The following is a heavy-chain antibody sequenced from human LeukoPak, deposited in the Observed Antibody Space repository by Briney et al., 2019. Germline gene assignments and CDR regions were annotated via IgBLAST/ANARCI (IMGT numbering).Heavy chain of an antibody. Sequence: GESLKISCKGSGYSFTSYWIGWVRQMPGKGLEWMGIIYPGDSDTRYSPSFQGQVTISADKSISTAYLQWSSLKASDTAMYYCARVEPFYDSSGRREADAFDIWGQGTMVTVSS. V-gene: IGHV5-51*01. CDR3: ARVEPFYDSSGRREADAFDI. CDR2: IYPGDSDT. CDR1: GYSFTSYW. D-gene: IGHD3-22*01. J-gene: IGHJ3*02.